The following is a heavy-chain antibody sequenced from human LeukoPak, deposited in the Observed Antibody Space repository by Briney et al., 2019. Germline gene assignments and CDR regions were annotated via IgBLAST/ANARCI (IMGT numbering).Heavy chain of an antibody. V-gene: IGHV3-23*01. J-gene: IGHJ3*02. CDR3: AKDGELADAFDI. CDR1: GFTFSSYA. D-gene: IGHD1-26*01. CDR2: ISGSGGST. Sequence: GGSLRLSCAASGFTFSSYAMSWVRQAPGKGLEWVSAISGSGGSTYYADSVKGRFTISRDNSKNTLYLQMNSLRAEDMAVYYCAKDGELADAFDIWGQGTMVTVSS.